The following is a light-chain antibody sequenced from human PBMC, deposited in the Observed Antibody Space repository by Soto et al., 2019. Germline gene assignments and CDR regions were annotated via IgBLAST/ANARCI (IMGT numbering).Light chain of an antibody. V-gene: IGKV1-33*01. CDR3: QQYDTFYRLT. J-gene: IGKJ4*01. CDR2: EAS. CDR1: QDIAKF. Sequence: EIPMTQSPSSLSASVGDRVTITCQASQDIAKFLNWYQQKPGEAPKLLISEASNLQSGVPSRFSGSGSGTEFIFTISSLQPEDIATYYCQQYDTFYRLTFGGGTKVE.